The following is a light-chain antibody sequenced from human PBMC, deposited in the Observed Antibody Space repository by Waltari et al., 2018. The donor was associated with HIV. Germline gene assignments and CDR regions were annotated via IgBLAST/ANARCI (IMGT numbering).Light chain of an antibody. Sequence: QSVLTQPPSVSGAPGQRVTISCTGSRSNIGAGYDVHWYQQLPGTTPKLLIYGNTNRPSGVPDRFSGSTSGTSASLAITGLQAEDEADYYCQSYDSSLSGVLFGGGTKLTVL. CDR3: QSYDSSLSGVL. J-gene: IGLJ2*01. CDR1: RSNIGAGYD. CDR2: GNT. V-gene: IGLV1-40*01.